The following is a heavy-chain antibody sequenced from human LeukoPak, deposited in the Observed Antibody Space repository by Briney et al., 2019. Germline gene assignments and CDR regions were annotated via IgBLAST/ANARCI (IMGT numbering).Heavy chain of an antibody. CDR1: GFTFSSFA. CDR3: AKGSSYFDGSGYYYFDY. Sequence: GGPLRLSCAASGFTFSSFALTWVRQAPGKGLEWFSVISGRGSSTFYADSVKGRFTISRDNSKNTLYLQMTSLRAEDTAVYYCAKGSSYFDGSGYYYFDYWGQGTLVAVSS. V-gene: IGHV3-23*01. D-gene: IGHD3-22*01. J-gene: IGHJ4*02. CDR2: ISGRGSST.